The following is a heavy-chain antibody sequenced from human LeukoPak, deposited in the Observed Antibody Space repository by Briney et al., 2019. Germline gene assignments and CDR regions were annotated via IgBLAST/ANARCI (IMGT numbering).Heavy chain of an antibody. V-gene: IGHV3-23*01. CDR1: GFTFSNYA. CDR2: INDNGSTR. J-gene: IGHJ1*01. D-gene: IGHD6-6*01. Sequence: GGSLRLSCGASGFTFSNYAMSWVRQAPGKGLEWVSGINDNGSTRFYAASVKGRFTISRDNSKNTLYLQMNSLRAEDTAVYYCAKDPPYSSSSVKQHWGQGTLVTVSS. CDR3: AKDPPYSSSSVKQH.